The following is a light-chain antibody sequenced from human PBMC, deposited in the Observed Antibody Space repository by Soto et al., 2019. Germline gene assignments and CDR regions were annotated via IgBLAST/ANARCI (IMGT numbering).Light chain of an antibody. Sequence: EIVLTQSPGTLSLSPGESGILSCRTSQTVNSPYLAWYQQKPGQAPRLLISGASTRATGIPDRFSGSGSGTEFTLTLSRLESEDFAVYYCHQHETSPPTCGPGTKVDVK. J-gene: IGKJ3*01. CDR3: HQHETSPPT. CDR2: GAS. CDR1: QTVNSPY. V-gene: IGKV3-20*01.